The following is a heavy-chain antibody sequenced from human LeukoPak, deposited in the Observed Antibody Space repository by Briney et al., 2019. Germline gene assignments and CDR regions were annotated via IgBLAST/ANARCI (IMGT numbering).Heavy chain of an antibody. D-gene: IGHD3-22*01. V-gene: IGHV3-30*02. CDR2: IRYDGSNK. CDR1: GSTFSSYG. J-gene: IGHJ4*02. CDR3: AKDGDYYDSSGSLKEYYFDY. Sequence: PGGSLRLSCAASGSTFSSYGMHWVRQAPGKGLEWVAFIRYDGSNKYYADSVKGRFTISRDNSKNTLYLQMNSLRAEDTAVYYCAKDGDYYDSSGSLKEYYFDYWGQGTLVTVSS.